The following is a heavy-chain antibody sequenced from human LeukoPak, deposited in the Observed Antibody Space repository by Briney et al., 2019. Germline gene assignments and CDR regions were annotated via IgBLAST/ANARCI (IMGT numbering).Heavy chain of an antibody. Sequence: GGSLRLSCAASEFIFDDYGMSWVRQAPGKGLEWVSGINWNGGSTAYADSVKGRFTISRDNSKNTLYLQMNSLRAEDTAVYYCARRAGAYSHPYDYWGQGTLVTVSS. V-gene: IGHV3-20*04. CDR3: ARRAGAYSHPYDY. D-gene: IGHD4/OR15-4a*01. J-gene: IGHJ4*02. CDR2: INWNGGST. CDR1: EFIFDDYG.